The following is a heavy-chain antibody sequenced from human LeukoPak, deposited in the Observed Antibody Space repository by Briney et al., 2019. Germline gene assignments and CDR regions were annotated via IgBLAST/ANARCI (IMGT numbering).Heavy chain of an antibody. V-gene: IGHV3-49*04. D-gene: IGHD3-22*01. CDR1: GFTFRDYA. CDR2: IRCKVNGGTT. CDR3: TRDPYYFDSSGYYHHAFDI. J-gene: IGHJ3*02. Sequence: PGRSLRLSCTGFGFTFRDYAVSWVRQAPGKGLECIGFIRCKVNGGTTEYAASVKGRFTMSRDDSKSIAYLQMNSLKTEDTAVYYCTRDPYYFDSSGYYHHAFDIWGQGTMVAVSS.